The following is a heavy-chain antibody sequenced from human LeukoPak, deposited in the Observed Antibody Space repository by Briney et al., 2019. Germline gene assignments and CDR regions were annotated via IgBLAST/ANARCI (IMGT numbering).Heavy chain of an antibody. V-gene: IGHV3-30*03. CDR2: ISYDGSNK. D-gene: IGHD3-10*01. CDR3: ARDGGLYSVVRGADYNYFDY. J-gene: IGHJ4*02. Sequence: TGGSLRLSFAASGFTFSSYGMHWVRQAPGKGLEWVAVISYDGSNKYYADSVKGRFTISRDNSKNTLYLQMNSLRAEDTAVYHCARDGGLYSVVRGADYNYFDYWGQGTLVTVSS. CDR1: GFTFSSYG.